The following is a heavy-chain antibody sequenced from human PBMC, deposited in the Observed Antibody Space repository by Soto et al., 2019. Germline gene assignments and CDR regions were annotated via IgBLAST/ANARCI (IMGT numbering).Heavy chain of an antibody. J-gene: IGHJ4*02. CDR1: GFSLTTSGVG. D-gene: IGHD3-10*01. CDR2: IYWDDDK. V-gene: IGHV2-5*02. CDR3: AHHPYYGLGSYSFDY. Sequence: QITLKESGPTLVRPTQTLTLTCTFSGFSLTTSGVGVGWIRQPPGKALEWLAVIYWDDDKRYSSSLKSRLTITKDTSKNQVVRTMTNMDHVDTATYYCAHHPYYGLGSYSFDYWGQGTLVTVSS.